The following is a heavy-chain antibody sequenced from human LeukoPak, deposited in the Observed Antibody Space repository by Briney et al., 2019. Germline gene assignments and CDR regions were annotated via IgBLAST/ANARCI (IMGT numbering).Heavy chain of an antibody. V-gene: IGHV1-18*01. Sequence: ASVKVSCKASGYTFMNYGISWVRLVPGQGPEWVGWVSPVNGNTNYPQKFQGRVTMTTDTFTTTAYMEVRSLRSDDTAVYYCATDHFNGFDLWGQGTLVTVSS. J-gene: IGHJ4*02. CDR1: GYTFMNYG. CDR2: VSPVNGNT. D-gene: IGHD2-8*01. CDR3: ATDHFNGFDL.